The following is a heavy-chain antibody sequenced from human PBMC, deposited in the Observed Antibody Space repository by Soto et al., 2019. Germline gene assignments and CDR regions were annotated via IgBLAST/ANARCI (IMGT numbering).Heavy chain of an antibody. D-gene: IGHD2-2*01. J-gene: IGHJ4*02. Sequence: QVQLVESGGGVVQPGRSLRLSCAASGFTFSSYAMHWVRQALGKGLEWVAVISYDGSNKYYADSVKGRFTISRDNSKNTLYLQMNSLRAEDTAVYYCARDFKMEDIVVVPAAGIDYWGQGTLVTVSS. CDR1: GFTFSSYA. CDR3: ARDFKMEDIVVVPAAGIDY. V-gene: IGHV3-30-3*01. CDR2: ISYDGSNK.